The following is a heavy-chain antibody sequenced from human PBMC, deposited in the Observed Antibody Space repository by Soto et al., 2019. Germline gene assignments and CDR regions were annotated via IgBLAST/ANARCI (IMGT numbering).Heavy chain of an antibody. CDR2: LDSTASYT. Sequence: GESLKISCQASGYSFTTHWVSRVRQMPIKGLECMGRLDSTASYTDYGRFLEGHVTMSVARSINAAYLEWSSLKASDSALYYCASLTLAQASRGYDIFDYWGLGTLVTLSS. D-gene: IGHD3-22*01. J-gene: IGHJ4*02. CDR1: GYSFTTHW. V-gene: IGHV5-10-1*01. CDR3: ASLTLAQASRGYDIFDY.